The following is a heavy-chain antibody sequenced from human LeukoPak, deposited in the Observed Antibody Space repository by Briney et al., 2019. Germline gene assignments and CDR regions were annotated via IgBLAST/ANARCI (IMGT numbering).Heavy chain of an antibody. D-gene: IGHD2-2*01. Sequence: SETLSLTCTVSGVSISSSSYYWGWVRQPPGKGLEWIGSIYYSGSTYYNPSLKSPVTISVATSKNQFSLKLSSVTAADTAVYYCARNITSLIPAGYFDYWGQGTLVAVSS. CDR3: ARNITSLIPAGYFDY. CDR1: GVSISSSSYY. CDR2: IYYSGST. V-gene: IGHV4-39*01. J-gene: IGHJ4*02.